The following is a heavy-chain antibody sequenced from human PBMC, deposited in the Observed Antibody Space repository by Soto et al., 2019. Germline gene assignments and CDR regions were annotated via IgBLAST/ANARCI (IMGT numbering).Heavy chain of an antibody. CDR1: GFTFSSYG. J-gene: IGHJ6*02. CDR2: ISYDGSNK. V-gene: IGHV3-30*18. CDR3: AKNVAAATVYGMDV. Sequence: GGSLRLSCAASGFTFSSYGMHWVRQAPGKGLEWVAVISYDGSNKYYADSVKGRFTISRDNSKNTLYLQMNSLRAEDTAVDYCAKNVAAATVYGMDVWGQGTTVTVSS. D-gene: IGHD6-13*01.